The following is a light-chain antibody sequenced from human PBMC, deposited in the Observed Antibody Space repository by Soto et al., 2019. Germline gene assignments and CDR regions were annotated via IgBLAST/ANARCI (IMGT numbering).Light chain of an antibody. V-gene: IGKV3-15*01. CDR2: GAS. J-gene: IGKJ5*01. CDR3: QPYNNFPTIT. CDR1: TSFSRT. Sequence: ILIPQSQAPLSVSPGEIATLSFMVSTSFSRTLAWYQQRPGQAPRLLIYGASTRATGIPARFSGSGSGTEFTLSISSLQSEDFAVYYCQPYNNFPTITFGQLGRLE.